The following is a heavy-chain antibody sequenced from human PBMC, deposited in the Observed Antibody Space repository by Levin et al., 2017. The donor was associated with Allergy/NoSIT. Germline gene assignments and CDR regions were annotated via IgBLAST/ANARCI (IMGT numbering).Heavy chain of an antibody. CDR1: GYKFTYRY. Sequence: VASVKVSCKASGYKFTYRYLHWVRQAPGQALEWMGWITPFNGYTSYAQKFQDRVTITRGTSMSTAYMELSSLGSEDTAMYYCASSPLGAAGYYFDYWGQGILVTVSS. J-gene: IGHJ4*02. CDR2: ITPFNGYT. V-gene: IGHV1-45*02. D-gene: IGHD1-26*01. CDR3: ASSPLGAAGYYFDY.